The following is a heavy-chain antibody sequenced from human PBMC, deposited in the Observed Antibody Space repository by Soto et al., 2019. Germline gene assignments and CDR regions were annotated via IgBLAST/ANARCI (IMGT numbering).Heavy chain of an antibody. CDR3: ARDGFTVEFWSGYDAFDM. CDR2: IKQDGSET. D-gene: IGHD3-3*01. J-gene: IGHJ3*02. CDR1: GFTFSNYW. Sequence: GGSLRLSCAATGFTFSNYWMNWVRQAPGKGLEWVANIKQDGSETYYVDSVKGRFTISRDNAENSVSLQMNNLRAEDTALYYCARDGFTVEFWSGYDAFDMWGQGTMVTVSS. V-gene: IGHV3-7*01.